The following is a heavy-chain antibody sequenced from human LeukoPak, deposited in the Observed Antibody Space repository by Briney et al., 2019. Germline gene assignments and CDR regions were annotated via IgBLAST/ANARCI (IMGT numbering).Heavy chain of an antibody. J-gene: IGHJ4*02. V-gene: IGHV3-30-3*01. D-gene: IGHD5-18*01. CDR1: GFTFSSYA. CDR2: ISYDGSNK. CDR3: ARDTAMVTGYFDY. Sequence: PGGSLRLSCAASGFTFSSYAMHWVRQAPGKGLEWVAVISYDGSNKFYADSVKGRFTISRDNSMNTLYLQMNSLRAEDTAVYYCARDTAMVTGYFDYWGQGTLVTVSS.